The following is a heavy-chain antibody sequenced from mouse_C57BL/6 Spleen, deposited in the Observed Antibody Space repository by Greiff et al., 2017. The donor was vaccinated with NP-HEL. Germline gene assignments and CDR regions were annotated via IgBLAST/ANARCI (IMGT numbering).Heavy chain of an antibody. V-gene: IGHV1-52*01. CDR1: GYTFTSYW. Sequence: QVQLQQPGAELVRPGSSVKLSCKASGYTFTSYWMHWVKQRPIQGLEWIGNIDPSDSETHYNQKFKDKATLTVDKSSSTAYMQLSSLTSEDSAVYYCARRSLYDHAMDYWGQGTSVTVSS. CDR3: ARRSLYDHAMDY. D-gene: IGHD2-12*01. J-gene: IGHJ4*01. CDR2: IDPSDSET.